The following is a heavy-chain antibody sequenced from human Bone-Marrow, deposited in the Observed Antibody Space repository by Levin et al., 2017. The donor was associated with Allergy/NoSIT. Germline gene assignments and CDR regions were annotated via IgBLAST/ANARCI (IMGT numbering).Heavy chain of an antibody. CDR2: LWYDGSNE. J-gene: IGHJ4*02. V-gene: IGHV3-33*01. CDR3: ARDARGQWLVLDC. Sequence: GGSLRLSCAASGFNFNTYGMNWVRQAPGKGLEWLAVLWYDGSNEYYADSVKGRFTISRDNSKSTLYLQMDNLRGEDTAVYYCARDARGQWLVLDCWGQGTLVTFSS. CDR1: GFNFNTYG. D-gene: IGHD6-19*01.